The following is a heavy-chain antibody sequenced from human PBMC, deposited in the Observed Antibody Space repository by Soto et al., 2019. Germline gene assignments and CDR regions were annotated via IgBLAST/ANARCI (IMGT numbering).Heavy chain of an antibody. D-gene: IGHD2-8*01. CDR2: IYYSGST. Sequence: QVQLQESGPGLVKPSQTLSLTCTVSGGSISSGGSYWSWIRQHPGTGLEWIGYIYYSGSTYYNPSLKSRVTISGDTSKNQCALKLSSVTAADTAVYYGARKKGVYAIGGYFDYWGQGTMVTVSS. CDR3: ARKKGVYAIGGYFDY. CDR1: GGSISSGGSY. J-gene: IGHJ4*03. V-gene: IGHV4-31*03.